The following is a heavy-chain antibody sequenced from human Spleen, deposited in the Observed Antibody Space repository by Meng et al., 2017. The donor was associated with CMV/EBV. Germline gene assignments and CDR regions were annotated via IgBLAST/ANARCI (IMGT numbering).Heavy chain of an antibody. CDR2: ISYDGSRE. CDR3: ARTRRQQLLHGWFDP. Sequence: SGFTFSTFPILWVRQAPGKGLGWVALISYDGSREYYADSVKGRFSISRDNSNNTAHLLMNRLRIEDTGVYYCARTRRQQLLHGWFDPWGQGTLVTVSS. D-gene: IGHD5-24*01. CDR1: GFTFSTFP. V-gene: IGHV3-30*04. J-gene: IGHJ5*02.